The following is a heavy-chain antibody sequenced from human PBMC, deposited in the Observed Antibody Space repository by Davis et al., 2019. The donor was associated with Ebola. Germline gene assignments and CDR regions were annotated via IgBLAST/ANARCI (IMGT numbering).Heavy chain of an antibody. D-gene: IGHD6-19*01. J-gene: IGHJ4*02. CDR1: GGSVRSANYF. CDR3: ARVVQFSSGWYYVDY. V-gene: IGHV4-61*01. Sequence: PSETLSLTCTVSGGSVRSANYFWSWIRQPPGKGLDCIGYIFYSGITKYNPSLNSRVTISVDTPKNQFSLNLSSVTAADTAVYYCARVVQFSSGWYYVDYWGQGTLVTVSS. CDR2: IFYSGIT.